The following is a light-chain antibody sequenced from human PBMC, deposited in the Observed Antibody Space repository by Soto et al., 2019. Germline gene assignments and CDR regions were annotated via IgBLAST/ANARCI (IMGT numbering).Light chain of an antibody. V-gene: IGKV1-5*03. CDR1: QSINSW. J-gene: IGKJ2*01. Sequence: DIQMTQSPSTLSASVGDRVTITCRASQSINSWLAWYQQKPGKAPKLLIYKASTLESGVPSRFSGSGSGTEFPLTISSLQPDDVATYYCQQYNNVYTFGQGTKLEIK. CDR2: KAS. CDR3: QQYNNVYT.